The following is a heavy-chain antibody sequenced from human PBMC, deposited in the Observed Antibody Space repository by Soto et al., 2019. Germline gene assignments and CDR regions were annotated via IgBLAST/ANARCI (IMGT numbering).Heavy chain of an antibody. J-gene: IGHJ6*02. V-gene: IGHV5-51*01. D-gene: IGHD1-20*01. Sequence: GESLKISCKGSGYSFSDYWIGWVRQMPGKGLECMGIIYPGDSDTRYSPSFRGQVSISADKSTSTAYLQWSSLMASDTAMYYCASCPKYNHMDVWGQGTSVTVSS. CDR2: IYPGDSDT. CDR1: GYSFSDYW. CDR3: ASCPKYNHMDV.